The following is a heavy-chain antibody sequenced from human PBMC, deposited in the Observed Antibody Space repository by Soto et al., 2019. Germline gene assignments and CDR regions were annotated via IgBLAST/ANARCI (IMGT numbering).Heavy chain of an antibody. Sequence: GGSLRLSCAASGFTFSSYGMHWVRQAPGKGLEWVAVIWYDGSNKYYADSVKGRFTISRDNSKNTLYLQMNSLRAEDTAVYYCARDEVSYYDSSGHHGGYYFDYWGQGTLVTVSS. CDR3: ARDEVSYYDSSGHHGGYYFDY. J-gene: IGHJ4*02. V-gene: IGHV3-33*01. CDR1: GFTFSSYG. D-gene: IGHD3-22*01. CDR2: IWYDGSNK.